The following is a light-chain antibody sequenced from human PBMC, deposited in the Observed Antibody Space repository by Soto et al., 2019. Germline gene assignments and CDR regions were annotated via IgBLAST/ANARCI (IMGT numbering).Light chain of an antibody. V-gene: IGKV3-15*01. CDR2: GAS. J-gene: IGKJ1*01. CDR1: QSISTY. CDR3: QQFNTYPRT. Sequence: EIVMTKSPASLSVSPGEIATLSCRANQSISTYLAWYHQKPGQAPRLLIYGASTRATGIPVRFSGSGSGTEFTLTISSLQPEDFATYYCQQFNTYPRTFGQGTKVDIK.